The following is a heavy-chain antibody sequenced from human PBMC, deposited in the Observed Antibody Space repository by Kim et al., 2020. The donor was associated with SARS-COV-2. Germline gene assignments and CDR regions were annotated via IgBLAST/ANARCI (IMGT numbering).Heavy chain of an antibody. D-gene: IGHD3-22*01. CDR3: ARDFLPPYDSSGYHESWFGP. J-gene: IGHJ5*02. CDR1: GGSISSGGYY. CDR2: IYYSGST. V-gene: IGHV4-31*03. Sequence: SETLSLTCTVSGGSISSGGYYWSWIRQHPGKGLEWIGYIYYSGSTYYNPSLKSRGTISVDTSKNQFSLKLSSVTAADTAVYYCARDFLPPYDSSGYHESWFGPWGQGNLVTVSS.